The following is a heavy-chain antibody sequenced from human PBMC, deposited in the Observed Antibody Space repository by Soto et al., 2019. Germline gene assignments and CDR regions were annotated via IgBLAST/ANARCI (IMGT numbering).Heavy chain of an antibody. V-gene: IGHV3-73*01. J-gene: IGHJ4*02. Sequence: PVGSLRLSCAASGFTFSGSAMHWVRQASGKGLEWVGRIRSKANSYATAYAASVKGRFTISRDDSKNTAYLQMNSLKTEDTAVYYCTAGMGYCSSTSWPYSSSSTEFDYWGQGTLVTVSS. CDR1: GFTFSGSA. CDR3: TAGMGYCSSTSWPYSSSSTEFDY. CDR2: IRSKANSYAT. D-gene: IGHD2-2*01.